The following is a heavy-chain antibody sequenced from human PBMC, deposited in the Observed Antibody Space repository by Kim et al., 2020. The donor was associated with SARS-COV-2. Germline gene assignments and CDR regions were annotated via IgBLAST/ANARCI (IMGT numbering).Heavy chain of an antibody. Sequence: TSYADSVKGRFSISRDNSKSTLYLQMNSLRVEDTAMYYCVGDRDASWGQGTLVTVSS. CDR3: VGDRDAS. V-gene: IGHV3-23*01. J-gene: IGHJ5*02. CDR2: T.